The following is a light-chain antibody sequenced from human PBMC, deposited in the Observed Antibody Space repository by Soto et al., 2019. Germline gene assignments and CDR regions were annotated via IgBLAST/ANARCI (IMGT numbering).Light chain of an antibody. CDR2: EDN. J-gene: IGLJ3*02. V-gene: IGLV6-57*02. CDR3: QSYDSSTHWV. CDR1: SGSIASNY. Sequence: NFMLTQPHSVSESPGKTVTISCTGSSGSIASNYVQWYQQRPGSAPTTVIYEDNQRPSGVPDRFSGSIDSSSNSASLTISGLKTEDEADYYCQSYDSSTHWVFGGGTKPTVL.